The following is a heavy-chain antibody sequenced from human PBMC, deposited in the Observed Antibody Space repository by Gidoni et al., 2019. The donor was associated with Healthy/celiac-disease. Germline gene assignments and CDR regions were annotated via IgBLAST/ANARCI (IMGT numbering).Heavy chain of an antibody. Sequence: EVQLVESGGGLVQPGGSLRLFCAASGFTFSSYSMNWVRQAPGKGLEWVSSISSSSSTRYYADSVKGRFTISRDNGKNSLYLQMNSLRDEDTAVYYCARDDYGDPYIDYWGQGTLVTVSS. V-gene: IGHV3-48*02. CDR3: ARDDYGDPYIDY. J-gene: IGHJ4*02. CDR2: ISSSSSTR. D-gene: IGHD4-17*01. CDR1: GFTFSSYS.